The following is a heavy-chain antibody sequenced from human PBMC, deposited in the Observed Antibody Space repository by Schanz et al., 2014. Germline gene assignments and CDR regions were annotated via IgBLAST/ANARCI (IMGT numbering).Heavy chain of an antibody. CDR1: GYTFTSYG. J-gene: IGHJ4*02. V-gene: IGHV1-3*04. CDR2: INTGSGDT. D-gene: IGHD5-12*01. Sequence: QVQLVQSGAEVKKPGASVKVSCKASGYTFTSYGISWVRQAPGQRLEWMGWINTGSGDTKYSQNFQGRVTITRDTSASTAYIELSSLRSEDTAVYSCARGIGGYGANNYFDYWGQGTLVTVSS. CDR3: ARGIGGYGANNYFDY.